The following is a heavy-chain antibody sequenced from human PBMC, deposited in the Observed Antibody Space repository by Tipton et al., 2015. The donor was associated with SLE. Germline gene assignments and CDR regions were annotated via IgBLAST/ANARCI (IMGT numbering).Heavy chain of an antibody. V-gene: IGHV3-21*03. D-gene: IGHD3-22*01. CDR1: GFTFSSYS. CDR2: ISSSSSYI. Sequence: SLRLSCAASGFTFSSYSMNWVRQAPGKGLEWVSSISSSSSYIYYADSVKGRFTISRDNAKNSLYLQMNSLRAEDTAGYYCARDVEGYYDSSGYLYYGMDVWGQGTTVTVSS. J-gene: IGHJ6*02. CDR3: ARDVEGYYDSSGYLYYGMDV.